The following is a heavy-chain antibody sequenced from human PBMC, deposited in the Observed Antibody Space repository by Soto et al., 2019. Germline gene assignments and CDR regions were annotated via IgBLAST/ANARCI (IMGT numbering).Heavy chain of an antibody. D-gene: IGHD3-9*01. Sequence: EVQLVESGGGLVQPGGSLRLSCGASGFNFGAYSMNWVRQAPGKGLEWLSYISWGSTVIFYADSVKGRFTISRDDVKNSLFLQMNSLRAEDTAIYYCARDGGRGYDMDYWGQGVLVTVSS. CDR2: ISWGSTVI. J-gene: IGHJ4*02. V-gene: IGHV3-48*04. CDR3: ARDGGRGYDMDY. CDR1: GFNFGAYS.